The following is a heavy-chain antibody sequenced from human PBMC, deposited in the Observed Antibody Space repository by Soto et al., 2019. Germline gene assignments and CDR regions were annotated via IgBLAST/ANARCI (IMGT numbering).Heavy chain of an antibody. D-gene: IGHD3-16*02. CDR1: GFTFGTYS. V-gene: IGHV3-30*04. Sequence: VQLEQSGGGVVQPGKSLTLSCAASGFTFGTYSMHWVRQAPGKGPEWVAAISHDGRKKYFADSVKGRFTISRDNTDSTLFLQMNGLRDGDTAVYYCARELSERGYFDYWGQGTLVTVSS. J-gene: IGHJ4*02. CDR2: ISHDGRKK. CDR3: ARELSERGYFDY.